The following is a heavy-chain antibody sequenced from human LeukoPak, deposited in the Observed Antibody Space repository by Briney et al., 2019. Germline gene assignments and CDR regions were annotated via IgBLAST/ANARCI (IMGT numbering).Heavy chain of an antibody. V-gene: IGHV3-30*04. CDR3: ARGLVGAPAQVDY. CDR1: GFTFSSYA. D-gene: IGHD1-26*01. CDR2: ISYDGSNR. J-gene: IGHJ4*02. Sequence: GGSLRLSCAASGFTFSSYAMHWVRQAPGKGLEWVAVISYDGSNRYYADSVKGRFTISRDNSKNTLYLQMNSLRAEDTAVYYCARGLVGAPAQVDYWGQGTLVTVSS.